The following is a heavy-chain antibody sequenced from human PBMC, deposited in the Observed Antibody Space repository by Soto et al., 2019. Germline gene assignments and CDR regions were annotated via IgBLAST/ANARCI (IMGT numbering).Heavy chain of an antibody. Sequence: GGSLRLSCASSVFTFINYAIHWVRQAPGKGLEWVAVISYDGSNKYYTDSVKGRFIISRDNSENTLYLQMSSLRAEDTAVYYCARDYSYQRSMDVWGQGTTVTVSS. D-gene: IGHD2-15*01. J-gene: IGHJ6*02. CDR1: VFTFINYA. V-gene: IGHV3-30-3*01. CDR3: ARDYSYQRSMDV. CDR2: ISYDGSNK.